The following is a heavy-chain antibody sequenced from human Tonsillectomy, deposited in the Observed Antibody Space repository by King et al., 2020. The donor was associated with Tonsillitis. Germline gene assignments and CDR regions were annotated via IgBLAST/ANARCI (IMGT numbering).Heavy chain of an antibody. J-gene: IGHJ6*04. CDR3: ARAQAMDV. CDR2: ISYTGST. Sequence: QLQESGPGLVKPSETLSLTCTVSGGSISSYYWSWIWQPPGKGLEWIGYISYTGSTNYNPSLKSRVTISVDTSKNHFSLKLSSVTAADTAVYYCARAQAMDVWGKGTTVTVSS. V-gene: IGHV4-59*01. CDR1: GGSISSYY.